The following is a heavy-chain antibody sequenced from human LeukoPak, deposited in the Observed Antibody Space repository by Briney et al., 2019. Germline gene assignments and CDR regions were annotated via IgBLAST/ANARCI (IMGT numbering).Heavy chain of an antibody. D-gene: IGHD1-26*01. V-gene: IGHV5-10-1*01. CDR1: GYSFPSYW. CDR2: IAPSDSYT. J-gene: IGHJ5*02. Sequence: GESLKISCKGSGYSFPSYWITWVRQMPGKGLEWMGRIAPSDSYTSYSPSFQGHVTISADKSISTAYLQWSSLKASDTAMYYCARALVGATTDWFDPWGQGTLVTVPS. CDR3: ARALVGATTDWFDP.